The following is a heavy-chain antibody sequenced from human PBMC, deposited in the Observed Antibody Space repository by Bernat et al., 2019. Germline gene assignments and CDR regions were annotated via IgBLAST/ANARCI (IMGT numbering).Heavy chain of an antibody. V-gene: IGHV4-34*01. Sequence: QVQLQQWGAGLLKPSETLSLTCAVYGGSFSGYYWSWIRQPPGKGLEWIGEINHSGSTNCNPSLKSRVTISVETSKNQFSLKLSSVTAADTAVYYCARVYYYGSGSYYNSERREDNWFDPWGQGTLVTVSS. CDR2: INHSGST. CDR1: GGSFSGYY. D-gene: IGHD3-10*01. J-gene: IGHJ5*02. CDR3: ARVYYYGSGSYYNSERREDNWFDP.